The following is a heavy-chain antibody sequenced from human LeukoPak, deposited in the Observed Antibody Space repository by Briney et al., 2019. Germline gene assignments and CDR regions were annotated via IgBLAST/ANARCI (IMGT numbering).Heavy chain of an antibody. V-gene: IGHV3-21*01. D-gene: IGHD2-21*02. Sequence: PGGSLRLSCAASGFTFSSYSMNWVRQAPGKGLEWVSSISSSSSYIDHADSVKGRFTISRDNAKNSLYLQMNSLRAEDTAVYFCARDHGIVVVTASRLDSWGQGTLVTVSS. J-gene: IGHJ4*02. CDR3: ARDHGIVVVTASRLDS. CDR1: GFTFSSYS. CDR2: ISSSSSYI.